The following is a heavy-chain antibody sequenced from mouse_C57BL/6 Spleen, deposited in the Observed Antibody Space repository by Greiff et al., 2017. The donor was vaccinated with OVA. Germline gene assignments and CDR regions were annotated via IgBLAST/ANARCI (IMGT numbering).Heavy chain of an antibody. V-gene: IGHV5-4*01. CDR2: ISDGGSYT. J-gene: IGHJ3*01. CDR1: GFTFSSYA. D-gene: IGHD1-1*01. Sequence: EVQLVESGGGLVKPGGSLKLSCAASGFTFSSYAMSWVRQTPEKRLEWVATISDGGSYTYYPDNVKGRFTISRDNAKNNLYLQMSHLKCEDTAMYYSARDRDYGSSYRCAYWGQGTLVTVSA. CDR3: ARDRDYGSSYRCAY.